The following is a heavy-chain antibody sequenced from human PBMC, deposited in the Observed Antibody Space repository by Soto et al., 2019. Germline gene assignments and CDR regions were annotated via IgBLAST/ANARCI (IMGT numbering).Heavy chain of an antibody. J-gene: IGHJ3*02. Sequence: QVQLVQSGAEVKKPGSSVKVSCKASGGTLSSYTSSWVRQAAGQGLEWMGRIIPILAIPNYAQKFQGRVTSTADKSTSTAYMELISLRSEDTDVYYCAREVEYCSGGSCAPPGAFDIWGQGTIVTVSS. CDR2: IIPILAIP. CDR1: GGTLSSYT. D-gene: IGHD2-15*01. V-gene: IGHV1-69*08. CDR3: AREVEYCSGGSCAPPGAFDI.